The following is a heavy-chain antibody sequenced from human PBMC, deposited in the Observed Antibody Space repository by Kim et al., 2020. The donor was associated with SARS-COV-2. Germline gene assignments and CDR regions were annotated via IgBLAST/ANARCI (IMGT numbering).Heavy chain of an antibody. J-gene: IGHJ4*02. V-gene: IGHV3-23*01. Sequence: TSDADSVKGRFTISRDNSKNTLFLQMNSLRVDDTAVYYCARKNGQFDYWGQGTLVTVSS. CDR3: ARKNGQFDY. CDR2: T. D-gene: IGHD2-8*01.